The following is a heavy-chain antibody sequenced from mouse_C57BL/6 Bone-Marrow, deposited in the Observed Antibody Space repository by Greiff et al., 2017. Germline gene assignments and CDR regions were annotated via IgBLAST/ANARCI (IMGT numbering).Heavy chain of an antibody. CDR1: GYTFTSYW. D-gene: IGHD2-4*01. CDR2: INPSNGGT. Sequence: QVQLQQPGTELVKPGASVKLSCKASGYTFTSYWMHWVKQRPGQGLEWIGNINPSNGGTNYNEKFKSKATLTVDKSSSTAYMQLSSLTSEDFAVYYCARGDYDYDEAWFAYWGQGTLVTVSA. V-gene: IGHV1-53*01. J-gene: IGHJ3*01. CDR3: ARGDYDYDEAWFAY.